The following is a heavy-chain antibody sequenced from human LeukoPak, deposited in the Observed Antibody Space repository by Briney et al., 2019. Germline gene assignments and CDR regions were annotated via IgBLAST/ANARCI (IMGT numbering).Heavy chain of an antibody. J-gene: IGHJ4*02. CDR2: MQSSGNS. D-gene: IGHD5-18*01. Sequence: PSETLSLTYSVSGDSISTYHWNWIRKSPGKGLEWIAFMQSSGNSNYNPSLKSRVTMFVDTSKNQFVLNLRSVTAADTGVYYCARDKRHSYGRYFDHWGQGMLVTVSS. CDR3: ARDKRHSYGRYFDH. V-gene: IGHV4-59*01. CDR1: GDSISTYH.